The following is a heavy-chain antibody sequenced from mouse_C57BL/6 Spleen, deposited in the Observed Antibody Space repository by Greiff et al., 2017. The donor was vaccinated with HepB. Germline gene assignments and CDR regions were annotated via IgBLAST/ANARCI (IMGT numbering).Heavy chain of an antibody. CDR3: ARAPYYYGSSNYFDY. J-gene: IGHJ2*01. CDR1: GYTFTDYN. CDR2: INPNNGGT. Sequence: EVQLQESGPELVKPGASVKIPCKASGYTFTDYNMDWVKQSHGKSLEWIGDINPNNGGTIYNQKFKGKATLTVDTSSSTAYMELRSLTSEDTAVYYCARAPYYYGSSNYFDYWGQGTTLTVSS. V-gene: IGHV1-18*01. D-gene: IGHD1-1*01.